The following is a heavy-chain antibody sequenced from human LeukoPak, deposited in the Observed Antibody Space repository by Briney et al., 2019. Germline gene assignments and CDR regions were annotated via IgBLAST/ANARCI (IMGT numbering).Heavy chain of an antibody. J-gene: IGHJ6*02. Sequence: PGGSVRLSCAASGFTFSSYSMNWVRQAPGKGLEWVSSISSSSYIYYAGSVKGRFTISRDNSKNTLFLQMNSMRAEDTAVYYCAKSIGAAAGLLNYYCTMDVWGQGTTVAVFS. V-gene: IGHV3-21*04. CDR2: ISSSSYI. CDR1: GFTFSSYS. CDR3: AKSIGAAAGLLNYYCTMDV. D-gene: IGHD6-13*01.